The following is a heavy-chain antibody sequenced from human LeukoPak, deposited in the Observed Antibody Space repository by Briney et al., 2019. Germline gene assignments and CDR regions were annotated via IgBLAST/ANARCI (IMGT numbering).Heavy chain of an antibody. Sequence: GGSLRLSCAASGFTFSSCAMSWVRQAPGKGLEWVSAISGSGGSTYYADSVKGRFTISRDNSKNTLYLQMNSLRAEDTAVYYCARDRSETAYCGGDCWDDAFDIWGQGTMVTVSS. CDR2: ISGSGGST. V-gene: IGHV3-23*01. CDR1: GFTFSSCA. J-gene: IGHJ3*02. CDR3: ARDRSETAYCGGDCWDDAFDI. D-gene: IGHD2-21*02.